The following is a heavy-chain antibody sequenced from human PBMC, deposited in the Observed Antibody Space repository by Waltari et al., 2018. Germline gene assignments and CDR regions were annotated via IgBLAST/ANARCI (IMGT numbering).Heavy chain of an antibody. J-gene: IGHJ4*02. V-gene: IGHV1-69*01. CDR1: GGTFSSYA. CDR2: IIPDFGKA. CDR3: AREGDGILTGQPFDY. Sequence: QVQLVQSGAEVKKPGSSVKVSCKASGGTFSSYAISWVRQAPGQGLEWMGEIIPDFGKASDARKFQGRVTITADESTSTAYRGLSSLRSEDTAVYYCAREGDGILTGQPFDYWGQGTLVTVSS. D-gene: IGHD3-9*01.